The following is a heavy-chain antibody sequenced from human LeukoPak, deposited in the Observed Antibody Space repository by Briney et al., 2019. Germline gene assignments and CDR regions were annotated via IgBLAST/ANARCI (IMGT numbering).Heavy chain of an antibody. Sequence: SETLSLTCTVSGGSISSYYWSWIRQPPGKGLEWIGYIYYSGSTNYNPSLKSRVTITIDTSKSQFSLKLSSVTAADTAVYYCARDSGRKGYFDYWGQGTLVTVSS. CDR3: ARDSGRKGYFDY. V-gene: IGHV4-59*12. D-gene: IGHD1-26*01. CDR1: GGSISSYY. CDR2: IYYSGST. J-gene: IGHJ4*02.